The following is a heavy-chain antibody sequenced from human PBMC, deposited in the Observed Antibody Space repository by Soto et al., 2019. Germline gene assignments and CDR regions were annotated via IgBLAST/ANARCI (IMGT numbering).Heavy chain of an antibody. CDR2: IYYSGST. CDR3: ARHKAAGTRYYYYMDV. Sequence: SETLSLTCTVSGGSISSSSYYWGWIRQLPGKGLEWIGSIYYSGSTYYNPSLKSRVTISVDTSKNQFSLKLSSVTAADTAVYYCARHKAAGTRYYYYMDVWGKGTTVTVSS. CDR1: GGSISSSSYY. V-gene: IGHV4-39*01. D-gene: IGHD6-13*01. J-gene: IGHJ6*03.